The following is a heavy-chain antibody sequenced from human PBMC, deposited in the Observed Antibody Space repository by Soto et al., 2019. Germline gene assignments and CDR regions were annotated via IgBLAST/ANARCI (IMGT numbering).Heavy chain of an antibody. V-gene: IGHV4-31*03. Sequence: PSETLSLTCTVSGCSISSSSYYWGWIRQHPGKGLEWIGYIYYTGSTYYNPSLKSRVTISVDTSKNQFSLQLSSVTAADSAVYYCARESRDFYYYYLDVWGKGTTVTVSS. J-gene: IGHJ6*03. CDR3: ARESRDFYYYYLDV. CDR2: IYYTGST. CDR1: GCSISSSSYY.